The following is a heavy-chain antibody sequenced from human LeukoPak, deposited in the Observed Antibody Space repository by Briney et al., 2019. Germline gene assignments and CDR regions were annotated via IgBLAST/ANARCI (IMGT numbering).Heavy chain of an antibody. CDR3: AREGGDGGEGYFDY. J-gene: IGHJ4*02. D-gene: IGHD3-16*01. CDR2: ISDSADTI. V-gene: IGHV3-11*01. CDR1: GFTFSDSY. Sequence: PGGSLRLSCAASGFTFSDSYMSWIRQVPGKGLEWISYISDSADTIYYADSVKGRFTISRDNAKNSLYLQMNSVRAEDTGVYYCAREGGDGGEGYFDYWGQGTLVTVSS.